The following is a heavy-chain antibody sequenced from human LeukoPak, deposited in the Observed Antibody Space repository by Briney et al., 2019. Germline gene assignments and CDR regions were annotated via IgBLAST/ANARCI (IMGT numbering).Heavy chain of an antibody. J-gene: IGHJ3*02. D-gene: IGHD6-13*01. CDR2: ISSSSSYI. CDR3: ARAVTYSSSWRKRHAFDI. CDR1: GFTFSSYS. V-gene: IGHV3-21*01. Sequence: PGGSLRLSCAASGFTFSSYSMNWVRQAPGKGLEWVSSISSSSSYIYYADSVKGRFAISGDNAKNSLYLQMNSLRAEDTAVYYCARAVTYSSSWRKRHAFDIWGQGTMVTVSS.